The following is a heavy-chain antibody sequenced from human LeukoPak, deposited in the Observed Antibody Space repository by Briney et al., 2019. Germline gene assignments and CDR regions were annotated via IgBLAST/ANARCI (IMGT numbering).Heavy chain of an antibody. V-gene: IGHV1-46*01. CDR3: AREGVAGTGLDY. CDR1: GYTFTSYG. CDR2: INPSGGT. D-gene: IGHD6-13*01. J-gene: IGHJ4*02. Sequence: ASVKVSCKPSGYTFTSYGISWVRQAPGQGLEWMGIINPSGGTSYAQKLQGRITMTRDTSTSTLYTELSSLRSEDTAVYYCAREGVAGTGLDYWGQGTLVTVSS.